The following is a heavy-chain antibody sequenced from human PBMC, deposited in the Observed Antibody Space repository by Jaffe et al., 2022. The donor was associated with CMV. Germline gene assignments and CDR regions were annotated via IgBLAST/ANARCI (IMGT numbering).Heavy chain of an antibody. Sequence: DVQLLESGGDLVQAGGSLRLSCAASGFTFSGSGMSWVRQAPGKGLEWFSAISGSGGATFYADFVKGRFTISRDNSKNTLYLQMNSLRAEDTAVYYCTKEGRGGSSDYWGQGTLVTVSS. CDR1: GFTFSGSG. J-gene: IGHJ4*02. CDR2: ISGSGGAT. D-gene: IGHD1-26*01. CDR3: TKEGRGGSSDY. V-gene: IGHV3-23*01.